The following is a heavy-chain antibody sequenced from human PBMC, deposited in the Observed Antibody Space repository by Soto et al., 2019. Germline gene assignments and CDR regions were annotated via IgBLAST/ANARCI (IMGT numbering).Heavy chain of an antibody. V-gene: IGHV4-30-4*01. J-gene: IGHJ1*01. CDR2: ISYSGSP. D-gene: IGHD1-26*01. CDR3: ARAWDF. CDR1: GVSVSRDYQ. Sequence: TSETLSLTCTVSGVSVSRDYQWIWIRQPPGKGLEWIGHISYSGSPYYHPSLRSRLSISVDTSKNQSSLKVKSVTAADTAVYYCARAWDFWGQGTLVTVSS.